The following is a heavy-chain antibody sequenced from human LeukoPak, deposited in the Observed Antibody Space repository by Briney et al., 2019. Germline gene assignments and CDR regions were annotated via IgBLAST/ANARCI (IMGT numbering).Heavy chain of an antibody. Sequence: PGGSLRVSCAASGFTFNNAWMSWVRQAPGKGPEWVGRIRSKTDGGTTDYAAPVKGRFTVSRDNSINTLYLKMSSLKTEDTAVYYCTAQGGSGDLRYWGQGTLVTVSS. J-gene: IGHJ4*02. CDR2: IRSKTDGGTT. V-gene: IGHV3-15*01. CDR1: GFTFNNAW. CDR3: TAQGGSGDLRY. D-gene: IGHD4-17*01.